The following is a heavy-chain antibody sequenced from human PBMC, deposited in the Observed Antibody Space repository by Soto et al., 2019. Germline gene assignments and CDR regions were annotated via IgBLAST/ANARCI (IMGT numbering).Heavy chain of an antibody. Sequence: PSETLSLTCAVYGGSFSGYYWSWIRQPPGKGLEWIGEINHSGSTNYSPSLKSRVTISVDTSKNQFSLKLSSVTAADTAVYYWARDKGRGGGSGWRDYRGMDVWGQGTTVNGSS. J-gene: IGHJ6*01. V-gene: IGHV4-34*01. CDR2: INHSGST. CDR3: ARDKGRGGGSGWRDYRGMDV. D-gene: IGHD6-19*01. CDR1: GGSFSGYY.